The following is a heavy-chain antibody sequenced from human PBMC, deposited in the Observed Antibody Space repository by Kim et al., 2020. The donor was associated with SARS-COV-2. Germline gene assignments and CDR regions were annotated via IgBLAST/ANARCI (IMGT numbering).Heavy chain of an antibody. D-gene: IGHD6-13*01. CDR3: AKVGRRYSRSWYVTTLYYYYGMDV. CDR1: GFTFSSYW. V-gene: IGHV3-7*01. J-gene: IGHJ6*02. Sequence: GGSLRLSCAASGFTFSSYWMSWVRQAPGKGLEWVANIKQDGSEKYYVDSVKGRFTISRDNAKNSLYLQMNSLRAEDTAVYYCAKVGRRYSRSWYVTTLYYYYGMDVWGQGTTVTVSS. CDR2: IKQDGSEK.